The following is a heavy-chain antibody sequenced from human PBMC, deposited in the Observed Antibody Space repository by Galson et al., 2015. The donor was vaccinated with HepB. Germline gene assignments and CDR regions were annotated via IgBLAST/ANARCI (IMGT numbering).Heavy chain of an antibody. CDR3: ATDLHGDIVVLPAALHKSYYGMDV. CDR1: GYTLTELS. Sequence: SVKVSCKVSGYTLTELSMHWVRQAPGKGLEWMGGFDPEDGETIYAQKFQGRVTMTEDTSTDTAYMELRSLRSEDTAVYYCATDLHGDIVVLPAALHKSYYGMDVWGQGTTVTVSS. D-gene: IGHD2-2*01. J-gene: IGHJ6*02. CDR2: FDPEDGET. V-gene: IGHV1-24*01.